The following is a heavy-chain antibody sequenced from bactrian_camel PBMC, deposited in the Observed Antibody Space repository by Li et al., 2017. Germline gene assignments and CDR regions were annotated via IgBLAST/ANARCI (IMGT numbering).Heavy chain of an antibody. CDR2: INTNGRGT. V-gene: IGHV3S63*01. CDR1: GETSDYYC. Sequence: HVQLVESGGGSVQAGGSLTLSCAASGETSDYYCRMWFRRAPGKEDEEVAGINTNGRGTRFGDSVRGRFTLSQDNDNNMVYLHMKNLKPEDTAMYFCAVGHWGGGQCYPAAGYMGQGTQVTVS. J-gene: IGHJ4*01. D-gene: IGHD5*01.